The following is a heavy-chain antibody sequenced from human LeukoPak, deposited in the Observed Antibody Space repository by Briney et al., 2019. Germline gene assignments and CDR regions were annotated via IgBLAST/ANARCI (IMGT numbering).Heavy chain of an antibody. Sequence: ASVKVSCKASGGTFSSYAISWVRQAPGQGLEWMGGIIPIFGTANYAQKFQGRVTITADESTSTAYMELSSLRSEDTAVYYCAREIPYCSSTSCYTEYFQHWGQGTLVTVSS. D-gene: IGHD2-2*01. J-gene: IGHJ1*01. V-gene: IGHV1-69*13. CDR3: AREIPYCSSTSCYTEYFQH. CDR2: IIPIFGTA. CDR1: GGTFSSYA.